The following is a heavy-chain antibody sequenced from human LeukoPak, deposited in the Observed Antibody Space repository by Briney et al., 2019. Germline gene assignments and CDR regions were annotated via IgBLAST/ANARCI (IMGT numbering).Heavy chain of an antibody. CDR1: GFTFSSYG. CDR2: IRYDGSNK. Sequence: GGSLRLSCAASGFTFSSYGMHWVRQAPGKGLEWVAFIRYDGSNKYYADSVKGRFAISRDNSKNTLYLQMNSLRAEDTAVYYCAKAVSAAGDFDYWGQGTLVTVSS. V-gene: IGHV3-30*02. D-gene: IGHD6-13*01. CDR3: AKAVSAAGDFDY. J-gene: IGHJ4*02.